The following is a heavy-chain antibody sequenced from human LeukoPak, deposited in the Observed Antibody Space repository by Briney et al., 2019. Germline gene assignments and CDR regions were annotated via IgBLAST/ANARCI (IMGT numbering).Heavy chain of an antibody. J-gene: IGHJ3*02. Sequence: GGPLRLSCAASGFIFNNYAMNWVRQAPGKGLEWVSGISNSGGTTYDADSVKGRFTISRDNAKNSLYLQMNSLRAEDTAVYYCAGAGGPYEFWSLDSFDIWGQGTMVTVSS. CDR2: ISNSGGTT. CDR1: GFIFNNYA. D-gene: IGHD3-3*01. CDR3: AGAGGPYEFWSLDSFDI. V-gene: IGHV3-48*04.